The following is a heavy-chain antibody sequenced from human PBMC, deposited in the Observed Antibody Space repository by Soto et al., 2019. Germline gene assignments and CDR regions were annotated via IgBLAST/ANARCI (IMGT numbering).Heavy chain of an antibody. CDR3: ARLLGGYDDYGGWFAP. V-gene: IGHV4-59*01. CDR1: GVSITSYH. D-gene: IGHD4-17*01. J-gene: IGHJ5*02. Sequence: SGTQSLTCIFSGVSITSYHWSWLRPFPGKGLEWIAYTSYTGNTNYNPSLQSRVTISMDTSKNQLSLKLTSMSAADTAVYYCARLLGGYDDYGGWFAPWGQGTLVTVSA. CDR2: TSYTGNT.